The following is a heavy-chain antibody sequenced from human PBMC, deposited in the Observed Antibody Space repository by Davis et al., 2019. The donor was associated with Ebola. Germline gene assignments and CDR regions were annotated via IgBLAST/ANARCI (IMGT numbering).Heavy chain of an antibody. CDR1: GFTFDDYA. Sequence: SLKISCAASGFTFDDYAMHWVRQAPGKGLEWVSGISWNSGSIGYADSVKGRFTISRDNAKNSLYLQMNSLRAEDTAVYYCARDRGFNWFDPWGQGTLVTVSS. V-gene: IGHV3-9*01. J-gene: IGHJ5*02. CDR2: ISWNSGSI. CDR3: ARDRGFNWFDP.